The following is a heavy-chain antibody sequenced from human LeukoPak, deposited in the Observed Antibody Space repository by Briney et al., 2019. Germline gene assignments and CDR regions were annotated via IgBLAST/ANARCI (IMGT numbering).Heavy chain of an antibody. V-gene: IGHV4-34*01. CDR1: GGSFSGYY. D-gene: IGHD6-13*01. J-gene: IGHJ4*02. Sequence: RSETLSLTCAVYGGSFSGYYWSWIRQPPGKGLEWIGEINHSGSTNYNPSLKSRVTISVDTSKNQFSLKLSSVTAADTAVYYCASSGSSWYSDYFDYWGQGTLVTVSS. CDR2: INHSGST. CDR3: ASSGSSWYSDYFDY.